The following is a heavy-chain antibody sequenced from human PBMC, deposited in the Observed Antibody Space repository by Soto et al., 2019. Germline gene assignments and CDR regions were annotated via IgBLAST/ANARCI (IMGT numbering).Heavy chain of an antibody. D-gene: IGHD3-3*01. V-gene: IGHV4-59*12. CDR1: GGSISNYY. CDR3: ARDGSYYDFWSGYYFGGGMDV. J-gene: IGHJ6*02. Sequence: SETLSLTCTTSGGSISNYYWTWIRQTPGKGLEWIGYVYYSGNTNYNPSLKSRVPISVGTSKNQFSLNLSSVTAADTAVYYCARDGSYYDFWSGYYFGGGMDVWGQGTTVTVSS. CDR2: VYYSGNT.